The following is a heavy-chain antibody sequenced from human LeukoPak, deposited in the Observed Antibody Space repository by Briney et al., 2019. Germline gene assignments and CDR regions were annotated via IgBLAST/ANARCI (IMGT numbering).Heavy chain of an antibody. CDR3: ARDRGYYYGSGSRSLDY. CDR2: INPNSGGT. J-gene: IGHJ4*02. D-gene: IGHD3-10*01. Sequence: ASVKVSCKASGYTFTGYYMHWVRQAPGQGLEWMGWINPNSGGTNYAQKFQGRVTMTTDTSTSTAYMELRSLRSDDTAVYYCARDRGYYYGSGSRSLDYWGQGTLVTVSS. CDR1: GYTFTGYY. V-gene: IGHV1-2*02.